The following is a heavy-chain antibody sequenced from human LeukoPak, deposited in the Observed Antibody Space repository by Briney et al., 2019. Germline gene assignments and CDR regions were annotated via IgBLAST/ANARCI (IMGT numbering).Heavy chain of an antibody. CDR3: ARSWYYDSSGYRYYYYGMDV. V-gene: IGHV1-69*13. CDR2: IIPIFGTA. J-gene: IGHJ6*02. Sequence: SVKVSCRASGGTFSSYAISWVRQAPGQGLEWMGGIIPIFGTANYAQKFQGRVTITADESTSTAYMELSSLRSEDTAVYYCARSWYYDSSGYRYYYYGMDVWGQGTTVTVSS. D-gene: IGHD3-22*01. CDR1: GGTFSSYA.